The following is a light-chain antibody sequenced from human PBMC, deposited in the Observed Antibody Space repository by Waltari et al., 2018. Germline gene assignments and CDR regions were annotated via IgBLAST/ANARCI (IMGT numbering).Light chain of an antibody. CDR2: DAS. CDR1: QIISTSY. J-gene: IGKJ4*01. Sequence: EIVLTQSPGPLSLSPGERASLPCRASQIISTSYLAWYQQKPGQAPRLLIYDASRRATGIPDRFSGSGSGTDFTLTISRLEPEDFAVYYCQKYGSTPRPFGGGTKVEIK. CDR3: QKYGSTPRP. V-gene: IGKV3-20*01.